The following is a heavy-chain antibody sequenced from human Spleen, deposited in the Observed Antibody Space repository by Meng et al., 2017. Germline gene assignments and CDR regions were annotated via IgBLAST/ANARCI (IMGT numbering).Heavy chain of an antibody. J-gene: IGHJ5*02. CDR1: GGSIRSSNW. V-gene: IGHV4-4*02. Sequence: QAQLQESGPGLVKPSGTLSLTCAVSGGSIRSSNWWSWVRQPPGKGLEWIGEIYHSGSTNYNPSLKSRVTISLDKSKNQFSLKLSSVTAADTAVYYCARIPDYDTSASWGQGTLVTVSS. CDR2: IYHSGST. D-gene: IGHD3-22*01. CDR3: ARIPDYDTSAS.